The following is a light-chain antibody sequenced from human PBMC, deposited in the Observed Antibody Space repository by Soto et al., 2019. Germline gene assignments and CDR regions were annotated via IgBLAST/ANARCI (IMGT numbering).Light chain of an antibody. J-gene: IGLJ7*01. V-gene: IGLV1-40*01. Sequence: QSVLTQPPSVSGAPGQRVTISCTGSSCNIGAGYDVHWYQQLPGTAPKLLIYGNSNRPSGVPDRFSGSKSGTSAALAITGLQAEDDADYYCQSYDSSLSDSVFGGGTQLTVL. CDR2: GNS. CDR1: SCNIGAGYD. CDR3: QSYDSSLSDSV.